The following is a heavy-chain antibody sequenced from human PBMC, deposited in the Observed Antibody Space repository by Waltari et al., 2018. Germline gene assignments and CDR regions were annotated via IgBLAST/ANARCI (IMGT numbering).Heavy chain of an antibody. CDR2: INPTSGGT. Sequence: QVQLVQSGAEVKKPGASVKVSCKASGYTFTGYYMHWVRQAPGQGLEWMGRINPTSGGTNYAQKFKGRVTMTRETSISTAYMELSRPRSDDTAVYYCAIFLYGDYAFDYWGQGTLVTVSS. CDR3: AIFLYGDYAFDY. V-gene: IGHV1-2*06. J-gene: IGHJ4*02. D-gene: IGHD4-17*01. CDR1: GYTFTGYY.